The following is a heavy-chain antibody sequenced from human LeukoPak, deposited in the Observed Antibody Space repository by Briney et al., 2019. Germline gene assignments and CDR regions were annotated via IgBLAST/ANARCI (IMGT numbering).Heavy chain of an antibody. D-gene: IGHD2-8*02. J-gene: IGHJ3*02. V-gene: IGHV3-21*01. CDR1: AFTFSTYD. CDR2: ISTTSRYT. CDR3: ARMHCTGGGGCSIRMGASHI. Sequence: PRGSLRLSCAASAFTFSTYDMNWVRQAPGKGLEWVSSISTTSRYTYYADSLRGRFTISRDNARNSLYLQMNSLRAEDTALYYCARMHCTGGGGCSIRMGASHIWGQGTMVTVSS.